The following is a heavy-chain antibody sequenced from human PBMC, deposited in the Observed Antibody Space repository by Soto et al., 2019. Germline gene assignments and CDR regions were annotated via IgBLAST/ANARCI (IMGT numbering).Heavy chain of an antibody. CDR2: IWYDGSNK. Sequence: GGSLRLSCAASGFTFTSYGLHWVRQAPGKGLEWVALIWYDGSNKYYADSIKGRFTISRDNSKNTLYLQMNSLRAEDTAVYYCARDTFKLDYWGQGTLVTVSS. J-gene: IGHJ4*02. CDR1: GFTFTSYG. CDR3: ARDTFKLDY. V-gene: IGHV3-33*01.